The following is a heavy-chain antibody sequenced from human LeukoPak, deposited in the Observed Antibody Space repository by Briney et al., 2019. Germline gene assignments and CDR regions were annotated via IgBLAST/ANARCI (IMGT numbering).Heavy chain of an antibody. Sequence: GRSLRLSCAASGFTFDDYAMRWVRQAPGKGLEWVSGISWNSGSIGYADSVKGRFTISRDNAKNSLYLQMNSLRAEDMALYYCAKDSTSRVGATTRFDYWGQGTLVTVSS. J-gene: IGHJ4*02. CDR1: GFTFDDYA. D-gene: IGHD1-26*01. CDR3: AKDSTSRVGATTRFDY. V-gene: IGHV3-9*03. CDR2: ISWNSGSI.